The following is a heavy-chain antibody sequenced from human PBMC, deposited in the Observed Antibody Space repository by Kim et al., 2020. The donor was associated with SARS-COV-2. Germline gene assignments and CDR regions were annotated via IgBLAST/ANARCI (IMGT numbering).Heavy chain of an antibody. CDR3: AKKSSSGWYNYFDY. J-gene: IGHJ4*02. D-gene: IGHD6-19*01. Sequence: AASVKVRFTVSRDNSKNTLSLQMNGLRAEDTAVYYWAKKSSSGWYNYFDYWGQGTLVTVSS. V-gene: IGHV3-23*01.